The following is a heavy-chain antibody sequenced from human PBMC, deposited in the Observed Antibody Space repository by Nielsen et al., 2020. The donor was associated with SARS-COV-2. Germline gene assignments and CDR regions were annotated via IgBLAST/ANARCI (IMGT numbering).Heavy chain of an antibody. J-gene: IGHJ6*02. Sequence: SETLSLTCTVSGGSVSSGSYYWSWIRQPPGKGLEWIGYIYYSGSTNYNPSLKSRVTISVDTSKNQFSLKLSSVTAADTAVYYCASRYYYYGMDVWGQGTTVTVSS. V-gene: IGHV4-61*01. CDR2: IYYSGST. CDR3: ASRYYYYGMDV. CDR1: GGSVSSGSYY.